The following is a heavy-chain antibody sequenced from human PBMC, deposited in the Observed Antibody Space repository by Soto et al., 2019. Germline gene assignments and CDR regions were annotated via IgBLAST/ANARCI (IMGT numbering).Heavy chain of an antibody. J-gene: IGHJ4*02. CDR2: ISYDGSNK. V-gene: IGHV3-30*03. CDR1: GFTCSSYG. Sequence: GGSLRLSCAASGFTCSSYGMHWVRQAPGKGLEWVAVISYDGSNKYYADSVKGRFTISRDNSKNTLYLQMNSLRAEDTAVYYCTTPRRGDRTYYDFWSGYYTRGPFDYWGQGTLVTVSS. CDR3: TTPRRGDRTYYDFWSGYYTRGPFDY. D-gene: IGHD3-3*01.